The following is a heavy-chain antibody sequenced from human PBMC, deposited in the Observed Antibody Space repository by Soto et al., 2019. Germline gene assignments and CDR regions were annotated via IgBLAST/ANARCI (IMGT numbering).Heavy chain of an antibody. CDR1: GYTFTSYA. D-gene: IGHD6-19*01. Sequence: QVQLVQSGAEEKKPGASVKVSCKASGYTFTSYAMHWVRQAPGQRLEWMGWINAGNGNTKYSQKFQGRVTTTSDTSASTASMELSSVRSEDTAVYYCARAVAVPADFDYWGQGTPVTVSS. V-gene: IGHV1-3*05. J-gene: IGHJ4*02. CDR2: INAGNGNT. CDR3: ARAVAVPADFDY.